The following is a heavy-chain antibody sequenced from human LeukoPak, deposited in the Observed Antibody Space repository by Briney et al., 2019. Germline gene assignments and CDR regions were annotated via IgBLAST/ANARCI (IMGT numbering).Heavy chain of an antibody. J-gene: IGHJ5*02. D-gene: IGHD2-21*02. CDR2: LSNGNT. V-gene: IGHV3-23*01. CDR3: VREAGYCASVCLKSNWFDP. Sequence: GGPLRLSCAASGFPFSNQAMSWVRQPPGKGLEWVSTLSNGNTYYADSVRGRFTISRDDSKNMVYLQMNSLRDEDTALYYCVREAGYCASVCLKSNWFDPWGQGTLVTVSS. CDR1: GFPFSNQA.